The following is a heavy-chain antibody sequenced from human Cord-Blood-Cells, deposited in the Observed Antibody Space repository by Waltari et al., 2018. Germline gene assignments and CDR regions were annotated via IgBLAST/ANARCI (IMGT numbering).Heavy chain of an antibody. J-gene: IGHJ5*02. CDR1: GYTFTSYA. CDR2: INAGNGNT. D-gene: IGHD6-6*01. Sequence: QVQLVQSGAEVKKPGASVKVSCKASGYTFTSYAMHWVRQAPGQRLEWMGWINAGNGNTKYSQKVQGRVTITRDTSASTAYMELSSLRSEDTAGYYCARSIAARNWFDPWGQGTLVTVSS. CDR3: ARSIAARNWFDP. V-gene: IGHV1-3*01.